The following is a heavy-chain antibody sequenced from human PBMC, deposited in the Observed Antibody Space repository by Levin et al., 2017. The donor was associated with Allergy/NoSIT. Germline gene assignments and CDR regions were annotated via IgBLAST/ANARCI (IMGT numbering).Heavy chain of an antibody. Sequence: GGSLRLSCKASGGTFSSYAISWVRQAPGQGLEWMGGIIPIFGTANYAQKFQGRVTITADESTSTAYMELSSLRSEDTAVYYCARARGGLLGFGELLGWFDPWGQGTLVTVSS. CDR1: GGTFSSYA. CDR2: IIPIFGTA. J-gene: IGHJ5*02. D-gene: IGHD3-10*01. V-gene: IGHV1-69*01. CDR3: ARARGGLLGFGELLGWFDP.